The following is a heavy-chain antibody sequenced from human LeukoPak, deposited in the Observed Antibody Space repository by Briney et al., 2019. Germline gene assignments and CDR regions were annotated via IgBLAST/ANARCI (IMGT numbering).Heavy chain of an antibody. CDR1: GYTFTGYY. Sequence: ASVKVSCKASGYTFTGYYMHWVRQAPGQGLEWMGWINPNSGNTGYAQKFQGRVTITRNTSISTAYMELSSLRSEDTAVYYCARGREYDFWSGYSGYNWFDPWGQGTLVTVSS. V-gene: IGHV1-8*03. D-gene: IGHD3-3*01. CDR2: INPNSGNT. J-gene: IGHJ5*02. CDR3: ARGREYDFWSGYSGYNWFDP.